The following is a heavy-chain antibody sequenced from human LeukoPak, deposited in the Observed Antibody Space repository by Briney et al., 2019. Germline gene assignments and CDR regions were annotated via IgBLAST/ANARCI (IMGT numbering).Heavy chain of an antibody. J-gene: IGHJ4*02. Sequence: GRSLRLSCAASGFTFSHYGMHWVRQAPGKRLEWVAIIWFDGSNQYYTDSVKGRFTISRDNSKNTQYLQMNSLKTEDTAVYYCTTVGYCTNGECYGFDYWGQGTLATVSS. V-gene: IGHV3-33*01. CDR1: GFTFSHYG. CDR2: IWFDGSNQ. CDR3: TTVGYCTNGECYGFDY. D-gene: IGHD2-8*01.